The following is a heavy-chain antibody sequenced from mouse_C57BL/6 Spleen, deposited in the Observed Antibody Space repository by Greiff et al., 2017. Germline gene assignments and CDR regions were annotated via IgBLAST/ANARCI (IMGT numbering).Heavy chain of an antibody. CDR1: GYTFTSYW. D-gene: IGHD2-2*01. V-gene: IGHV1-53*01. CDR2: INPSNGGT. Sequence: VQLQQPGPELVKPGASVKLSCKASGYTFTSYWMHWVKQRPGQGLEWIGNINPSNGGTNYNEKVKSKATLTVDKSSSTAYMQLSSLTSEASAVYYGARGVTQYYYAMDYWGQGTSVTVSS. CDR3: ARGVTQYYYAMDY. J-gene: IGHJ4*01.